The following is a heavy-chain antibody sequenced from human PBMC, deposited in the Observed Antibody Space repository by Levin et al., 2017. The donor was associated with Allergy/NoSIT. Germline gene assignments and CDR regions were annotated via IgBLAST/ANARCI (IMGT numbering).Heavy chain of an antibody. Sequence: GGSLRLSCAASGFTFSSYWMHWVRQAPGKGLVWVSRIKSDGSSTSYADSVKGRFTISRDNAKNTLYVQMNSLRAEDTAVYYCARSWLYWGQGTLVTVSS. V-gene: IGHV3-74*01. D-gene: IGHD3-22*01. CDR1: GFTFSSYW. J-gene: IGHJ4*02. CDR3: ARSWLY. CDR2: IKSDGSST.